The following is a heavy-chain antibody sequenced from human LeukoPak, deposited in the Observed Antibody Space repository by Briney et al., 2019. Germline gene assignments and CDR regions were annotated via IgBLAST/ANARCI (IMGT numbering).Heavy chain of an antibody. J-gene: IGHJ4*02. CDR2: ISGSGGST. V-gene: IGHV3-23*01. CDR1: GFTFSSYA. Sequence: GGSLRLSCAASGFTFSSYAMSWVRQAPGKGLEWVSAISGSGGSTYYADSVKGRFTISRDNSKNTLYLQMNSLRAEDTAVYYCAKDRGYDSSGYYSFLFDYWGQGTLVTVSS. CDR3: AKDRGYDSSGYYSFLFDY. D-gene: IGHD3-22*01.